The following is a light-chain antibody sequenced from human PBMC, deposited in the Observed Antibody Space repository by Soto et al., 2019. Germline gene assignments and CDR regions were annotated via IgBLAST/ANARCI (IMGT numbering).Light chain of an antibody. V-gene: IGKV1-5*01. J-gene: IGKJ1*01. Sequence: DIQMTQSPSTLSGSVGDRVTITWRASQTISSWLAWYQQKPGKAPKLLIYDASSLESGVPSRFSGSGSGTEFTLTISSLQPDDFATYYCQQYNSYSRTFGQGTKVDIK. CDR2: DAS. CDR3: QQYNSYSRT. CDR1: QTISSW.